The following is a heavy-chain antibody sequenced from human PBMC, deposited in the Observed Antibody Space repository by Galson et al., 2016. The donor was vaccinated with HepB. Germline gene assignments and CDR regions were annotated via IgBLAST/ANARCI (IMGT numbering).Heavy chain of an antibody. CDR3: ASSSRWRLGASGTGWFDP. D-gene: IGHD6-19*01. V-gene: IGHV4-34*01. CDR1: RGSFSGHY. J-gene: IGHJ5*02. CDR2: IDHSGRTV. Sequence: SETLSLTCAVNRGSFSGHYWSWIRQPPGEGLEWIGEIDHSGRTVNYNPSLKSRVTISVDTSMNQFPLKMNSVTAADTAVYYCASSSRWRLGASGTGWFDPWGQGSVVTVSS.